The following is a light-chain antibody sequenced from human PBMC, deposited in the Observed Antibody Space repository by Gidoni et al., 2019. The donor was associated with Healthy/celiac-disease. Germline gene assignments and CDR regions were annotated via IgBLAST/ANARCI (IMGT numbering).Light chain of an antibody. V-gene: IGKV1-33*01. Sequence: DIQMTQSPSSLSASVVDRVTITCQASQDIINYLNWYQQKPGKDPKLLIYDASNLETGVPSRFSGSGSGTDFTFTISSLQPDDIATYYCQQYDNPFPFGPWTKVDIK. CDR2: DAS. J-gene: IGKJ3*01. CDR3: QQYDNPFP. CDR1: QDIINY.